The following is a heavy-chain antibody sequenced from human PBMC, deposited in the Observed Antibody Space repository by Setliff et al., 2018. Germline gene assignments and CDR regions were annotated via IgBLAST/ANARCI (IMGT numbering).Heavy chain of an antibody. CDR1: GESFSNNY. V-gene: IGHV4-34*01. Sequence: PSETLSLTCSVYGESFSNNYWSWIRQSPGRGLEWIGESNHGGSTSYNPSLKSRVTISLDTSNNQFSLKLSSVTAADTAVYYCARGSTMIQGVRLYYHGLDVWGQGTTVTVSS. CDR3: ARGSTMIQGVRLYYHGLDV. D-gene: IGHD3-10*01. CDR2: SNHGGST. J-gene: IGHJ6*02.